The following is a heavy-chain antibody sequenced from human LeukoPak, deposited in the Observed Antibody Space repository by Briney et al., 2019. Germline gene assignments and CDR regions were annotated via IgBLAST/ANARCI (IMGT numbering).Heavy chain of an antibody. CDR1: GGSFSGYY. J-gene: IGHJ4*02. V-gene: IGHV4-34*01. CDR3: ARVQYSYGSGFDY. D-gene: IGHD6-25*01. Sequence: NPSETLSLTCAVYGGSFSGYYWSWIRQPPGKGLEWIGEINHSGSTNYNPSLKSRVTISVDTSKNQFSLKLSSVTAADTAVYCCARVQYSYGSGFDYWGQGTLVTVSS. CDR2: INHSGST.